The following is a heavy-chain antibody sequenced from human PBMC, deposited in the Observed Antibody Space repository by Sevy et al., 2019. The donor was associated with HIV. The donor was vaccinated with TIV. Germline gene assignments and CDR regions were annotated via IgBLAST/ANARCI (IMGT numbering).Heavy chain of an antibody. CDR1: GFTFSSYS. CDR2: ISSSSSYI. J-gene: IGHJ4*02. Sequence: GGSLRLSCAASGFTFSSYSMNWVRQAPGKGLEWVSSISSSSSYIYYAHSVKGRFTISRDNAKNSLYLQMNSLRAEDTAVYYCATDKGGYDPFDYWGQGTLVTVSS. CDR3: ATDKGGYDPFDY. V-gene: IGHV3-21*01. D-gene: IGHD5-12*01.